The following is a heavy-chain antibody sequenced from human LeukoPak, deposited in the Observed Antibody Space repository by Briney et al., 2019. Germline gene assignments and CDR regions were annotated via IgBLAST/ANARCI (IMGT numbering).Heavy chain of an antibody. CDR2: ISSSGSTI. J-gene: IGHJ5*02. D-gene: IGHD1-20*01. CDR3: ARAAVTGIFGWFDP. CDR1: GFTFSDYY. Sequence: PGGSLRLSCAASGFTFSDYYMSWIRQAPGKGLEWVSYISSSGSTIYYADSVKGRFTISRDNAKNSLYLQMNSLRAEDTAVYYCARAAVTGIFGWFDPWGQGTLVTVSS. V-gene: IGHV3-11*04.